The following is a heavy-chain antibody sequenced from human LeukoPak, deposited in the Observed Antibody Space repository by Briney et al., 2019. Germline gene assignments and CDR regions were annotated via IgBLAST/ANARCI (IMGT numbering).Heavy chain of an antibody. CDR3: ARGATFQRRALAY. CDR2: INPNSYNK. Sequence: VASVKVSCKASGYIFTEYDINWGRQAAGQGPELMGWINPNSYNKAYTGKFQGRLTMTTNTSTTTVYMELSSLRSEDTAIYYCARGATFQRRALAYWGQGTLVIVSS. V-gene: IGHV1-8*01. CDR1: GYIFTEYD. J-gene: IGHJ4*02. D-gene: IGHD3-16*01.